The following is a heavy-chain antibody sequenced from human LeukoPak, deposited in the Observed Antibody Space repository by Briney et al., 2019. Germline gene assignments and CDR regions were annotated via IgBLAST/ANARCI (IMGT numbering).Heavy chain of an antibody. J-gene: IGHJ4*02. CDR1: GFTFRNHW. CDR3: ARDQRVTGRPDIDY. D-gene: IGHD6-6*01. Sequence: GGSLRLSCAASGFTFRNHWMHWVRQTPGKGLVWVSRISSDGGSTTYADSVKGRFTISRDNAKNTLYLQMDNLRAEDTAMYYCARDQRVTGRPDIDYWGQGTLVIVSS. V-gene: IGHV3-74*03. CDR2: ISSDGGST.